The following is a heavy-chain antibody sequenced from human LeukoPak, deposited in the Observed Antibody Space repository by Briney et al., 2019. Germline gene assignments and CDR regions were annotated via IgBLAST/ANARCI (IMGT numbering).Heavy chain of an antibody. J-gene: IGHJ6*02. CDR1: GGSISSYY. CDR2: IYYSGST. CDR3: ARDNWNYGSSMDV. V-gene: IGHV4-59*01. D-gene: IGHD1-7*01. Sequence: TSETLSLTCTVSGGSISSYYWSWIRQPPGKGLEWIGYIYYSGSTNYNPSLKSRVTISVDTSKNQFSLKLSSVTTADTAVYYCARDNWNYGSSMDVWGQGTTVTVSS.